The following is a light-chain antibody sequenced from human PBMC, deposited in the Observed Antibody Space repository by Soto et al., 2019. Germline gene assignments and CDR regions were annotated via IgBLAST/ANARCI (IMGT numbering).Light chain of an antibody. Sequence: QSVLTQSPSTSATPGQRVTISCSGSRSNIGTYAVNWYQQLPGTAPTLLIFRNHQRPSGVPDRFSGSKSGTSASLAISGPQSEDEADYYCAAWDDSLRAVVFGGGTKLPV. CDR2: RNH. J-gene: IGLJ2*01. CDR3: AAWDDSLRAVV. CDR1: RSNIGTYA. V-gene: IGLV1-44*01.